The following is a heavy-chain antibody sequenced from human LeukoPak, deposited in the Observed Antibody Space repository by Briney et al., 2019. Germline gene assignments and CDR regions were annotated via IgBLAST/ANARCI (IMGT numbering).Heavy chain of an antibody. CDR2: IYSGGST. V-gene: IGHV3-53*01. J-gene: IGHJ4*02. CDR3: ARDYDYGDYGGSGY. CDR1: GFTVSSNY. D-gene: IGHD4-17*01. Sequence: GGSLRHSCAASGFTVSSNYMSWVRQAPGKGLEWVSVIYSGGSTYYADSVKGRFTISRDNSKNTLYLQMNSLRAEDTAVYYCARDYDYGDYGGSGYWGQGTLVTVSS.